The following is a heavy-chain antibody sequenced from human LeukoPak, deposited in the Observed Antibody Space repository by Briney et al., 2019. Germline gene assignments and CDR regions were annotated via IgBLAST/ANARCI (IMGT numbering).Heavy chain of an antibody. CDR1: AYTFTSYG. D-gene: IGHD2-15*01. Sequence: ASVKVSCKASAYTFTSYGISWVRQAPGQGLEWMGWISAYNGNTNYAQKLQGRVTMTTDTSTSTAYMELRSLRSDDTDVYYYSRVFCSGGSCYYGHIDYWGQGTLVTLSS. CDR3: SRVFCSGGSCYYGHIDY. V-gene: IGHV1-18*01. J-gene: IGHJ4*02. CDR2: ISAYNGNT.